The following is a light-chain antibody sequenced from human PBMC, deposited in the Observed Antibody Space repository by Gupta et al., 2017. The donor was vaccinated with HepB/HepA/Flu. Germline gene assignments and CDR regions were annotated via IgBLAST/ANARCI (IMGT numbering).Light chain of an antibody. CDR2: KGS. CDR1: QSLVYSDGNTY. Sequence: DVVMTQSPLSLPVTLGQPASISCRSSQSLVYSDGNTYLNWGQQRPGQSKRRRIYKGSIRDSGVIGSFRGSGSDTDFTRQRSGVEAEDGGANDRMPFFTFGQGTKMDIK. CDR3: MPFFT. J-gene: IGKJ2*01. V-gene: IGKV2-30*01.